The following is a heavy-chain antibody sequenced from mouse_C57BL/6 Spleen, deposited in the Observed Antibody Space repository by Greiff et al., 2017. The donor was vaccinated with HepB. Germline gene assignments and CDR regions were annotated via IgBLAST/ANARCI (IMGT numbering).Heavy chain of an antibody. J-gene: IGHJ3*01. CDR3: ARQASTAWFAY. Sequence: EVQVVDSGGDLVKPGGSLKLSCAASGFTFSSYGMSWVRQTPDKRLEWVATISSGGSYTYYPDSVKGRFTISRDNAKNTLYLQMSSLKSEDTAMYYCARQASTAWFAYWGQGTLVTVSA. D-gene: IGHD4-1*02. V-gene: IGHV5-6*01. CDR1: GFTFSSYG. CDR2: ISSGGSYT.